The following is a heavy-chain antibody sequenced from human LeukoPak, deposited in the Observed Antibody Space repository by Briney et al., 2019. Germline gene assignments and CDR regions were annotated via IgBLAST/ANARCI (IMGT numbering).Heavy chain of an antibody. J-gene: IGHJ4*02. V-gene: IGHV3-48*03. D-gene: IGHD1-7*01. Sequence: GGSLRLSCAASGFTFSSYEMNWVRQAPGKGLEWVSYISYSGSNMYYADSVKGRFTISRDNTKNSLYLQMNSLRAEDTAVYYCARVEGTIDYWGQGTLVTVSS. CDR2: ISYSGSNM. CDR3: ARVEGTIDY. CDR1: GFTFSSYE.